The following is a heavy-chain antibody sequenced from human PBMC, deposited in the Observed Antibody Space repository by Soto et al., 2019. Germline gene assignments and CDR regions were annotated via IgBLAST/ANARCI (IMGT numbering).Heavy chain of an antibody. Sequence: MQLVESGGGLIEPGRSLRLSCAASGFTFDDYAIHWVRQAPGKGLEWVSGISWNSAAIDYAVSVKGRFTIVRDNAMNSLYLQMTHLRPEDTAVYYCAKDRGSSSWDPSIDFWGPGILVTGSS. J-gene: IGHJ4*02. D-gene: IGHD6-13*01. V-gene: IGHV3-9*01. CDR3: AKDRGSSSWDPSIDF. CDR1: GFTFDDYA. CDR2: ISWNSAAI.